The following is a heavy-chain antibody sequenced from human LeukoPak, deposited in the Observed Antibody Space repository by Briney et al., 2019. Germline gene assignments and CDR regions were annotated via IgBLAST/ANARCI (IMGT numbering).Heavy chain of an antibody. V-gene: IGHV3-48*02. D-gene: IGHD3-3*01. CDR2: ISSSSSTI. CDR3: ARGYDFDY. CDR1: GFTFSRYS. Sequence: GGSLRLSCAASGFTFSRYSMNWVRQAPGKGLEWVSYISSSSSTIYYADSVKGRFTISRDNAKNSVYQQMNSLRDEDTAVYYCARGYDFDYWGQGTLVTVSS. J-gene: IGHJ4*02.